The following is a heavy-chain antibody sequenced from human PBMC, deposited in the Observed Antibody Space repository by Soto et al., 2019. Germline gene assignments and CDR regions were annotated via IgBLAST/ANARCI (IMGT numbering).Heavy chain of an antibody. Sequence: SETLSLTCSLAGGSMSEYFSIWIRQSPGKALEWTAHIYYLGRTDYNPSLTSRVTIPVDTSKRQFSLRLTSVTAADTAVYYCARDGYDGSGSPYPAYWGPGTQVTVS. CDR2: IYYLGRT. J-gene: IGHJ4*02. CDR3: ARDGYDGSGSPYPAY. D-gene: IGHD3-10*01. CDR1: GGSMSEYF. V-gene: IGHV4-59*01.